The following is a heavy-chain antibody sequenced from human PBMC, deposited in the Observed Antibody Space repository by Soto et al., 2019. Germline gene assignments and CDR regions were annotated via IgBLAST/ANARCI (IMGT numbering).Heavy chain of an antibody. V-gene: IGHV4-30-4*01. Sequence: PSETLSLTCTVSGGSISSGDYYWSWIRQPPGKGLEWIGYIYYSGSTYYNPSLKSRVTISVDTSKNQFSLKLSSVTAADTAVYYCASLSRLGRIDYWGQGTLVTVSS. CDR1: GGSISSGDYY. CDR3: ASLSRLGRIDY. CDR2: IYYSGST. D-gene: IGHD2-21*01. J-gene: IGHJ4*02.